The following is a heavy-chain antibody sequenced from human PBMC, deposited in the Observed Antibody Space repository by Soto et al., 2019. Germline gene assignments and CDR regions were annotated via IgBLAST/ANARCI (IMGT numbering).Heavy chain of an antibody. J-gene: IGHJ3*02. CDR3: AKATATGGGAFDI. CDR1: GFICSSYD. Sequence: HPGGSLRLSCAASGFICSSYDMSWVRQAPGKGLEWVSTILVDGRTFYVDSVKGRFTISRDGSQNTVFLQVNSLTAGDTALYYCAKATATGGGAFDICGQGTMVTVSS. CDR2: ILVDGRT. V-gene: IGHV3-23*01. D-gene: IGHD2-8*02.